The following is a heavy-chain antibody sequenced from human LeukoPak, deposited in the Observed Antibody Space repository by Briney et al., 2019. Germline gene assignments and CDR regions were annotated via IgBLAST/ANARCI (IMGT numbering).Heavy chain of an antibody. CDR1: GGSISSSNW. V-gene: IGHV4-4*02. CDR2: IYHSGST. Sequence: PSGTLSLNCAVSGGSISSSNWWSWVRQPPGKGLEWIGEIYHSGSTNYNPSLKSRVTISVDKSKNQFSLKLSSVTAADTAVYYCARVAGGAAVSCFDPWGQGTLVTVSS. J-gene: IGHJ5*02. CDR3: ARVAGGAAVSCFDP. D-gene: IGHD3-16*01.